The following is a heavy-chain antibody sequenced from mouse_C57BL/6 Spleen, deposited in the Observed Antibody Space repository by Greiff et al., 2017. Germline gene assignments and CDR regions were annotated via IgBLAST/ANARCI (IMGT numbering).Heavy chain of an antibody. CDR1: GYTFTSYW. V-gene: IGHV1-52*01. Sequence: VQLQQPGAELVRPGSSVKLSCKASGYTFTSYWMHWVKQRPIQGLEWIGNIDPSDSETHYNQKFKDKATLTVDKSSSTAYMQLSSLTSEDSAVYYCARIYYEYDVDYWGQGTTLTVSS. J-gene: IGHJ2*01. D-gene: IGHD2-4*01. CDR2: IDPSDSET. CDR3: ARIYYEYDVDY.